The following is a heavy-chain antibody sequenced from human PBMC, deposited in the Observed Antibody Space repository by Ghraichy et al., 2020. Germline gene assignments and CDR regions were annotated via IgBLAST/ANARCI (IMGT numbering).Heavy chain of an antibody. Sequence: ASVKVSCKVSGYTLTELSMNWERQAPGKGLEWMGGFDPEDGETIYAQKFQGRVTMTEDTSTDTAYMELSSLRSEDTAVYYCATQATPSSSWYRTPEGFEYWGQGTLVTVAA. CDR1: GYTLTELS. CDR3: ATQATPSSSWYRTPEGFEY. CDR2: FDPEDGET. V-gene: IGHV1-24*01. J-gene: IGHJ4*02. D-gene: IGHD6-13*01.